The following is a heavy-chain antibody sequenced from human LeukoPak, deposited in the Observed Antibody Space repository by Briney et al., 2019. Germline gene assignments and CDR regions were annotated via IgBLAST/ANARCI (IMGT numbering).Heavy chain of an antibody. J-gene: IGHJ2*01. V-gene: IGHV4-59*08. Sequence: SETLSLTCTVSGGSISSYYWSWIRQPPGKGLEWNGYIYYSGSTNYNPSLKSRVTISVDTSKNQFSLKLSSVTAADTAVYYCARHYYYDSSGYYYVWYFDLWGRGTLVTVSS. CDR2: IYYSGST. CDR3: ARHYYYDSSGYYYVWYFDL. D-gene: IGHD3-22*01. CDR1: GGSISSYY.